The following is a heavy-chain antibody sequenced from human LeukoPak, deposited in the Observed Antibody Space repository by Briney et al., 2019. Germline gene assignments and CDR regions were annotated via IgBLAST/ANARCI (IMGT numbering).Heavy chain of an antibody. CDR3: ARDERLLSFLK. CDR1: GFTFSSNA. V-gene: IGHV3-23*01. Sequence: GGSLRLSCAASGFTFSSNAMSWVRQAPGKGLEWVSGITGSGGSTYHADSVKGRFTISRDNSKNTLYLQMNSLRAEDTAIYYCARDERLLSFLKWGQGTLVTVSS. CDR2: ITGSGGST. D-gene: IGHD3-3*01. J-gene: IGHJ4*02.